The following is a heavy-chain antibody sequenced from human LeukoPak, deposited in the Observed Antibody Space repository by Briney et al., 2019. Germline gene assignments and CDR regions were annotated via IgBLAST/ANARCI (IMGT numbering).Heavy chain of an antibody. V-gene: IGHV1-2*02. CDR2: INPNSGGT. CDR3: ARGAMPLVVADGYDAFDI. Sequence: ASVTVTCRVSGYTFTGYYMHWVRQAPGKGLEWMGYINPNSGGTNYAQKFQGRVTMTRVTSISTAYMELSRLRSDDTAVYYCARGAMPLVVADGYDAFDIWGQGTMVTVSS. D-gene: IGHD2-15*01. J-gene: IGHJ3*02. CDR1: GYTFTGYY.